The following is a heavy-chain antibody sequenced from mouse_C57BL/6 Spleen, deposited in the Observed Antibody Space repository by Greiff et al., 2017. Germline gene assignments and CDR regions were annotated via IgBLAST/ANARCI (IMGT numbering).Heavy chain of an antibody. CDR1: GFTFSSYA. J-gene: IGHJ3*01. V-gene: IGHV5-4*01. D-gene: IGHD1-1*02. Sequence: EVKVVESGGGLVKPGGSLKLSCAASGFTFSSYAMSWVRQTPEKRLEWVATISDGGSYTYYPDNVKGRFTISRDNAKNNLYLQMSHLKSEDTAMYYCAREGATMAPSYWGQGTLVTVSA. CDR2: ISDGGSYT. CDR3: AREGATMAPSY.